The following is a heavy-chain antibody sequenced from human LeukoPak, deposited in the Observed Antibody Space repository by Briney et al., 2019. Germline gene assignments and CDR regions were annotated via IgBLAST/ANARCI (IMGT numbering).Heavy chain of an antibody. D-gene: IGHD6-19*01. CDR2: INTDERTT. CDR1: GFPFSNYW. V-gene: IGHV3-74*01. J-gene: IGHJ4*02. Sequence: GGSLRLSCTASGFPFSNYWMHWVRQAPGKGLLWVSRINTDERTTDYADSVKGRFTISRDNARNTLYLQMNSLRAEDTGVYYCAREGWAVARRVDYWGRGTLVTVSS. CDR3: AREGWAVARRVDY.